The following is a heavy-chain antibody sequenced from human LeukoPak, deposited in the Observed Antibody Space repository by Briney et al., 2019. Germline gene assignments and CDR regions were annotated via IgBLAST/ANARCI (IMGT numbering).Heavy chain of an antibody. D-gene: IGHD6-25*01. Sequence: SETLSLTCAVSSYSVSSGYYWGWIRQPPGKGLEWIGSIYRDGSTYYNPSLKSRVTISVGTSRNQFSLDLSSVTAADTAVYYCARLAAATSFDYWGQGTLVTVSS. J-gene: IGHJ4*02. V-gene: IGHV4-38-2*01. CDR1: SYSVSSGYY. CDR3: ARLAAATSFDY. CDR2: IYRDGST.